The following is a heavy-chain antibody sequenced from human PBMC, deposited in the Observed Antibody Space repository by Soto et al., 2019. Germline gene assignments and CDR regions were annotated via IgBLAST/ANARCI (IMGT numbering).Heavy chain of an antibody. J-gene: IGHJ6*02. V-gene: IGHV4-4*02. CDR3: ARDGKLSIASYYYGMDV. Sequence: QVQLQESGPGLVKPSGTLSLTCAVSGGSISSSNWWSWVRQPPGKGLEWIGEIYHSGSTNYNPSLKSRVTISVDKSKNQFSLKLSSVTAADTAVYYCARDGKLSIASYYYGMDVWGQGTTVTVSS. CDR2: IYHSGST. CDR1: GGSISSSNW. D-gene: IGHD6-6*01.